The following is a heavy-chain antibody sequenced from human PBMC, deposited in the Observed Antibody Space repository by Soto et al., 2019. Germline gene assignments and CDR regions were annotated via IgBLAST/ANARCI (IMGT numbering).Heavy chain of an antibody. CDR1: GYSFTSYW. J-gene: IGHJ3*02. Sequence: GESLKISCKGSGYSFTSYWIGWVRQMPGKGLEWMGIIYPGDSDTRYSPSFQGHVTISADKSISTAYLQMNSLRAEDTAVYYCARDTPRFWYVFDIWGQGTMVTVSS. V-gene: IGHV5-51*01. CDR3: ARDTPRFWYVFDI. D-gene: IGHD3-3*01. CDR2: IYPGDSDT.